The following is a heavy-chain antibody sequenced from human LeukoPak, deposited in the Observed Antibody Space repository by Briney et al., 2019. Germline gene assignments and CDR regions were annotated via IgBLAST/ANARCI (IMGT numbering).Heavy chain of an antibody. V-gene: IGHV1-69*05. J-gene: IGHJ6*03. D-gene: IGHD3-22*01. CDR3: ARGGDYYDSRPYYYMDV. CDR2: IIPIFGTA. CDR1: GGTFSSYA. Sequence: SVKVSCKASGGTFSSYAISWVRQAPGQGLEWMGGIIPIFGTANYAQKFQGRVTITTDESTSTAYMELSSLRSEDTAVYYRARGGDYYDSRPYYYMDVWGKGTTVTVSS.